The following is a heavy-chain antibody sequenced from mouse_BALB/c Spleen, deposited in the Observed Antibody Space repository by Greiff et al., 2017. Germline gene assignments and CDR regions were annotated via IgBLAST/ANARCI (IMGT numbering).Heavy chain of an antibody. CDR2: INPSNGGT. CDR1: GYTFTSYY. V-gene: IGHV1S81*02. D-gene: IGHD2-1*01. Sequence: VQLQQPGAELVKPGASVKLSCKASGYTFTSYYMYWVKQRPGQGLEWIGGINPSNGGTNFNEKFKSKATLTVDKSSSTAYMQLSSLTSEDSAVYYCTGGGNYDYWGQGTTLTVSS. CDR3: TGGGNYDY. J-gene: IGHJ2*01.